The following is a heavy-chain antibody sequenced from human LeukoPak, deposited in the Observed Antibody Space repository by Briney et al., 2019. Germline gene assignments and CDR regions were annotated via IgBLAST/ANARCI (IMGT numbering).Heavy chain of an antibody. V-gene: IGHV1-2*02. D-gene: IGHD5-12*01. CDR2: INPNSGGT. CDR3: ARVRYSGYSSYAFDI. Sequence: ASVKVSCKASGFTFTGYHMHWVRQAPGQGLEWMGWINPNSGGTNYAQKFQGRVTMTRDTSISTAYMDLSRLRSDDTAVYYCARVRYSGYSSYAFDIWGQGTMLTVSS. J-gene: IGHJ3*02. CDR1: GFTFTGYH.